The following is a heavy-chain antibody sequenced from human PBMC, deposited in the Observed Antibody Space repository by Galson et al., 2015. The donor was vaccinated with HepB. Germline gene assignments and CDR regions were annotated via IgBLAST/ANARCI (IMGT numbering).Heavy chain of an antibody. CDR3: TSSSSAWYLLAIY. CDR1: GFTVSNNN. Sequence: SLRLSCAASGFTVSNNNMNWVRQAPGKGLEWVSVIYSDGDTYYADSVKGRFTISRDNSMSTLYLQMGSLRAEDTAVYYCTSSSSAWYLLAIYWGQGTLVTVSS. D-gene: IGHD6-19*01. V-gene: IGHV3-53*01. J-gene: IGHJ4*02. CDR2: IYSDGDT.